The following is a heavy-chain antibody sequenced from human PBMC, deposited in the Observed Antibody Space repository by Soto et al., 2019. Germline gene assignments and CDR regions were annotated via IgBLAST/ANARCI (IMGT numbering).Heavy chain of an antibody. D-gene: IGHD6-6*01. V-gene: IGHV1-8*01. J-gene: IGHJ6*02. Sequence: QVQLVQSGAEVKKPGASVKVSCKASGYTFTSYDINWVRQATGQGLEWMGWMNPNSGNTDYAQKFLGRVTMTRNTSISTAYMELSSLRSEDTAVYYCARRGLSSSSTFRYYYYGMDVWGQGTTVTVSS. CDR2: MNPNSGNT. CDR1: GYTFTSYD. CDR3: ARRGLSSSSTFRYYYYGMDV.